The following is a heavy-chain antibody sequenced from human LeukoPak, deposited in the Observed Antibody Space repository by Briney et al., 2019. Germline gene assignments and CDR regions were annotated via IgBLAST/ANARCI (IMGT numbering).Heavy chain of an antibody. CDR1: GFTFSNYG. CDR3: AKDLCSTVVTPLCWYFDL. V-gene: IGHV3-30*02. Sequence: GGSLRLSCAASGFTFSNYGMHWVRQAPGKGLEWVAAIWYDGSNKYYGDSVKGRFTISRDNSKNTLYLQMNSLRAEDTAVYYCAKDLCSTVVTPLCWYFDLWGRGTLVTVSS. D-gene: IGHD4-23*01. J-gene: IGHJ2*01. CDR2: IWYDGSNK.